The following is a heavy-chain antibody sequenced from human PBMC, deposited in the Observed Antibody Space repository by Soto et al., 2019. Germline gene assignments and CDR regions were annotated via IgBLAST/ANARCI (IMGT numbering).Heavy chain of an antibody. CDR2: IDPSDSYT. CDR1: GYSFTSYW. J-gene: IGHJ4*02. CDR3: AADYYYDSSGPAGDY. V-gene: IGHV5-10-1*01. Sequence: PGESLKISCKGSGYSFTSYWISWVRQMPGKGLEWMGRIDPSDSYTNYSPSFQGHVTISADKSISTAYLQWSSLKASDTAMYYCAADYYYDSSGPAGDYWGQGTLVTVSS. D-gene: IGHD3-22*01.